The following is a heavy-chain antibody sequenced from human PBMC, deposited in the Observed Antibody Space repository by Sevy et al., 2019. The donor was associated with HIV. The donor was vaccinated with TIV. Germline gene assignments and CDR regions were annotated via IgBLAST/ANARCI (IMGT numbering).Heavy chain of an antibody. CDR2: INTNTGNP. Sequence: ASVTVSCKASGYTFTSYAMNWVRQAPGQGLEWMGWINTNTGNPTYAQGFTGRFVFSLDTSVSTAYLQISSLKAEDTAVYYCARSGGIVVVPAAKNWFDPWGQGTLVTVSS. D-gene: IGHD2-2*01. J-gene: IGHJ5*02. CDR3: ARSGGIVVVPAAKNWFDP. V-gene: IGHV7-4-1*02. CDR1: GYTFTSYA.